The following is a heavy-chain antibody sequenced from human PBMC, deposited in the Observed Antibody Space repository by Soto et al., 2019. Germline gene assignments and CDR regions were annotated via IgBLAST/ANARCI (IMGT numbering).Heavy chain of an antibody. CDR2: IYYSGST. D-gene: IGHD5-12*01. J-gene: IGHJ4*02. CDR1: GGSIRSYY. Sequence: SETLSLTCTVSGGSIRSYYWNWIRQPPGKGLEWIGYIYYSGSTNYNPSLKSRVTISVDTSKNQFSLKLTSVTAADTAVFYCARGDIVATITHYDFDYWGQGTLVTVSS. V-gene: IGHV4-59*01. CDR3: ARGDIVATITHYDFDY.